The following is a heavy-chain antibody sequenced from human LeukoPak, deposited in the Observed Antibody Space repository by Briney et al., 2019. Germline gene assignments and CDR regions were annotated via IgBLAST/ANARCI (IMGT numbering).Heavy chain of an antibody. CDR3: ARSQGCSSTSCYYYYYYYMDV. CDR2: IYYSGST. J-gene: IGHJ6*03. CDR1: GGSISSYY. V-gene: IGHV4-59*08. Sequence: SETLSLTCTVSGGSISSYYWSWIRQPPGKGLEWIGYIYYSGSTNYNPSLKSRVTISVDTSKNQFSLKLSSVTAADTAVYYCARSQGCSSTSCYYYYYYYMDVWGKGTTVTVSS. D-gene: IGHD2-2*01.